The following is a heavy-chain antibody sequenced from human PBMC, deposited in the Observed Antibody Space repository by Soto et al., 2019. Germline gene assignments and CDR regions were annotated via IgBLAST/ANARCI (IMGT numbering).Heavy chain of an antibody. D-gene: IGHD2-15*01. Sequence: GGSLRLSCAASGFTFYDYAMHWVRQAPGKGLEWVSGISWNSGSIGYADSVKGRVPISRGNATNSLYLQINSRRADDTALYYCAKEDVLPSCYDYWGQGTLFTVSS. J-gene: IGHJ4*02. V-gene: IGHV3-9*01. CDR2: ISWNSGSI. CDR1: GFTFYDYA. CDR3: AKEDVLPSCYDY.